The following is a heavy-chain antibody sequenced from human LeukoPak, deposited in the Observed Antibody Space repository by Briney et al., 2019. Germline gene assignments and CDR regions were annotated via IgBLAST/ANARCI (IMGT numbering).Heavy chain of an antibody. D-gene: IGHD1-26*01. V-gene: IGHV1-2*02. CDR3: ARGGRWELPRPYAFDI. J-gene: IGHJ3*02. CDR1: GYTFTGYY. Sequence: ASVKVSCKASGYTFTGYYMHWVRQAPGQGLEWVGWINPKNGGSNYAQKFQGRVTMTRDRSISTAYMELRSLRSDDTAVYYCARGGRWELPRPYAFDIWGQGTMVTVSS. CDR2: INPKNGGS.